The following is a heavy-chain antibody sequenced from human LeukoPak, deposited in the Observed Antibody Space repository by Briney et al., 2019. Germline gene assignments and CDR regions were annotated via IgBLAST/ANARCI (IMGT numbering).Heavy chain of an antibody. V-gene: IGHV1-8*01. CDR3: ARGDGSHRDYYYGMDV. CDR1: GYTFTIYD. CDR2: MNPNSGNT. Sequence: ASVNVSCTASGYTFTIYDINWVRQATGQGLEWMGWMNPNSGNTGYAQKFQGRVTMTRNTSISTAYMELSSLRSEDTAVYYCARGDGSHRDYYYGMDVWGQGTTVTVSS. J-gene: IGHJ6*02. D-gene: IGHD1-26*01.